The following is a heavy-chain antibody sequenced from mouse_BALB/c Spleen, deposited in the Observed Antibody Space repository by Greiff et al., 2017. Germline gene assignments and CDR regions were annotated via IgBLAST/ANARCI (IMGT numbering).Heavy chain of an antibody. Sequence: EVKVEESGGGLVQPGGSMKLSCVASGFTFSNYWMNWVRQSPEKGLEWVAEIRLKSNNYATHYAESVKGRFTISRDDSKSSVYLQMNNLRAEDTGIYYCTRLGRYAMDYWGQGTSVTVSS. V-gene: IGHV6-6*02. CDR3: TRLGRYAMDY. CDR2: IRLKSNNYAT. J-gene: IGHJ4*01. CDR1: GFTFSNYW. D-gene: IGHD4-1*01.